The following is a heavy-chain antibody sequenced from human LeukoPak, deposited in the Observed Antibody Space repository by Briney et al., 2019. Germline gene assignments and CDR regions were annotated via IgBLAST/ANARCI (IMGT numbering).Heavy chain of an antibody. CDR3: ARVSVVTADFDY. CDR2: IYYSGST. V-gene: IGHV4-59*01. J-gene: IGHJ4*02. Sequence: PSETLSLTCSVSGGSMSNYYWSWIRQSPGKGLEWIGYIYYSGSTNYNPSLKSRVTISVDTSKNQFSLKLSSVTAADTAVYYCARVSVVTADFDYWGQGTLVTVSS. D-gene: IGHD4-23*01. CDR1: GGSMSNYY.